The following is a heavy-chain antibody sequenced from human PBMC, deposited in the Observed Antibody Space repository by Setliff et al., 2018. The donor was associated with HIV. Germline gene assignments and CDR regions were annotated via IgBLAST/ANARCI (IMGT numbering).Heavy chain of an antibody. Sequence: SETLSLTCTASGGSIKSSSDYWGWIRQPPGKGLEWIGTIYYSGSTYYNPSLKSRVTISVDTSENRFSLRLNSVTAADTGVYYCARRGRDGVLIVFATGFDPWGQGTLVTVSS. CDR2: IYYSGST. CDR1: GGSIKSSSDY. CDR3: ARRGRDGVLIVFATGFDP. D-gene: IGHD2-8*01. J-gene: IGHJ5*02. V-gene: IGHV4-39*01.